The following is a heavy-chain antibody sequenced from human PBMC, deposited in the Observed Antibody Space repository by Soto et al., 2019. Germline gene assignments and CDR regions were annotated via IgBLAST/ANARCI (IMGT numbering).Heavy chain of an antibody. CDR2: ISYDGSNK. V-gene: IGHV3-30*18. CDR3: AKEVGGWYLPSPYLDY. Sequence: GGSLRLSCAASGFTFSSYGMHWVRQAPGKGLEWVAVISYDGSNKYYADSVKGRFTISRDNSKNTLYLQMNSLRAEDTAVYYCAKEVGGWYLPSPYLDYWGQGTLVTVSS. CDR1: GFTFSSYG. J-gene: IGHJ4*02. D-gene: IGHD6-19*01.